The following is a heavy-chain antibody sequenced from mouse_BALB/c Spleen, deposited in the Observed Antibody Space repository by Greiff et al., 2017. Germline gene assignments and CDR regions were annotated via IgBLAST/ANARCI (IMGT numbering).Heavy chain of an antibody. J-gene: IGHJ3*01. Sequence: EVKFVESGPSLVKPSQTLSLTCSVTGDSITSGYWNWIRKFPGNKLEYMGYISYSGSTYYNPSLKSRISITRDTSKNQYYLQLNSVTTEDTATYYCARGEVRRGFAYWGQGTLVTVSA. CDR3: ARGEVRRGFAY. CDR2: ISYSGST. D-gene: IGHD2-14*01. V-gene: IGHV3-8*02. CDR1: GDSITSGY.